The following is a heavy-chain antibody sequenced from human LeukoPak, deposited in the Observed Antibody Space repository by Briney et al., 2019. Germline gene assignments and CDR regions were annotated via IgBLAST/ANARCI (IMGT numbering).Heavy chain of an antibody. J-gene: IGHJ4*02. CDR3: ARGEAYSSGQGVFGY. D-gene: IGHD6-25*01. CDR2: ISSSSSYI. CDR1: GFTFSSYS. Sequence: GGSLRLSCAASGFTFSSYSMNWVRQAPGKGLEWVSSISSSSSYIYYADSVKGRFTISRDNAKNSLYLQMNSLRAEDTAVYYCARGEAYSSGQGVFGYWGQGTLVTVSS. V-gene: IGHV3-21*01.